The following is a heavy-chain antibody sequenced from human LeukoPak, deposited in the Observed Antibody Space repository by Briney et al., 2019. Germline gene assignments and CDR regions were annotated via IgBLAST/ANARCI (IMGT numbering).Heavy chain of an antibody. V-gene: IGHV3-30-3*01. J-gene: IGHJ6*02. CDR1: GFTFSSYA. CDR3: ARDLIATVVPRNYYYYGMDV. D-gene: IGHD4-23*01. CDR2: ISYDGNNK. Sequence: PGGSLRLSCAASGFTFSSYAVHWVRQAPGKGLEWVAVISYDGNNKHYADSVKGRFTISRDNSKNTLYLQMNSLRAEDTAVYYCARDLIATVVPRNYYYYGMDVWGQGTTVTVSS.